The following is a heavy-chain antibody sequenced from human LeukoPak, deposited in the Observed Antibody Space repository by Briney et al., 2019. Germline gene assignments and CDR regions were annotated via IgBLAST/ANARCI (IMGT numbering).Heavy chain of an antibody. CDR1: GGSISSYY. J-gene: IGHJ4*02. V-gene: IGHV4-4*07. D-gene: IGHD3/OR15-3a*01. CDR3: ARDRGSGLGY. CDR2: IYTSGST. Sequence: SETLSLTCTVSGGSISSYYWSWIRQPAGKGLEWIGRIYTSGSTNDNPSLESRVTMSVDPSKNQFSLKLSSVTAADTAVYYWARDRGSGLGYWGQATLVTVSS.